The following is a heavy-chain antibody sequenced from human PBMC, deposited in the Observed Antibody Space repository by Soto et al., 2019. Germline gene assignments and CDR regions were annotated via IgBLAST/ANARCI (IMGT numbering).Heavy chain of an antibody. CDR2: IFSNDEK. V-gene: IGHV2-26*01. J-gene: IGHJ6*02. D-gene: IGHD1-26*01. CDR3: ARAEVGATPYYYYGMDV. CDR1: GFSLSNGRMG. Sequence: QVTLKESGPVLVKPTETLTLTCTVSGFSLSNGRMGVSWIRQPPGKALEWLAHIFSNDEKSYSTSLKSRLTISMDTSKSQVVLTMTNMDPVDTATYFCARAEVGATPYYYYGMDVWGQGTTVTVSS.